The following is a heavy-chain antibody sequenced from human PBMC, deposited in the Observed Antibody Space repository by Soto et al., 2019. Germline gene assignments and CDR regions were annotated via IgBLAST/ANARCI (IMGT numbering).Heavy chain of an antibody. CDR1: VFNFRCYT. Sequence: RLSCVAYVFNFRCYTMSWVRPAPGKGLEWVSAIRGFSPYTFYADSVKGRFTISRDNAKNSLYLQMNSLRAEDTAVYYCARDRGYDAHDYYYNAMDVWGQGTMVTVSS. D-gene: IGHD2-15*01. J-gene: IGHJ6*02. V-gene: IGHV3-21*01. CDR3: ARDRGYDAHDYYYNAMDV. CDR2: IRGFSPYT.